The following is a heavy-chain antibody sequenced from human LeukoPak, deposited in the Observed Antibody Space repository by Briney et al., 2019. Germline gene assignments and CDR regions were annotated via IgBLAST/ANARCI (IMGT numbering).Heavy chain of an antibody. CDR1: GGSISSGSYY. J-gene: IGHJ4*02. Sequence: SETLSLTCTVSGGSISSGSYYWSWIRQPAGKGLEWIGRIYRTGNTEFSPSLKSRVSISVDTSKNQFSLNLRSVTAADTAVYYCAAESDSAWFTGGDFDYWGQGTLVTVSS. V-gene: IGHV4-61*02. CDR2: IYRTGNT. D-gene: IGHD2-8*02. CDR3: AAESDSAWFTGGDFDY.